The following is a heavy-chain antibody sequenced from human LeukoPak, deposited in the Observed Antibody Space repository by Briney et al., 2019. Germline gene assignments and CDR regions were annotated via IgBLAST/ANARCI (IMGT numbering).Heavy chain of an antibody. CDR2: VNHSGGT. CDR3: ARRPRDGFFRPYFDS. J-gene: IGHJ4*02. D-gene: IGHD5-24*01. Sequence: SETLSLTCAVFDASFSAYYWSWIRQPPGKGLEWIGDVNHSGGTNYNPSLISRVTISVDTAKNQFSLRLSSVTAADTAVYYCARRPRDGFFRPYFDSWGQGTLVTVSS. V-gene: IGHV4-34*01. CDR1: DASFSAYY.